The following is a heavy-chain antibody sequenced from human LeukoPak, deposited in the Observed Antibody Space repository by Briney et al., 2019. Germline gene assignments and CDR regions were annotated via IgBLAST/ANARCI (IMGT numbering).Heavy chain of an antibody. J-gene: IGHJ4*02. CDR1: GGSISSYY. Sequence: SETLSLTCTVSGGSISSYYWSWIRQPPGKGLEWIGHIYYSGSTNYNPSLKSRVTMSVDTSKNQFSLKLTSVTAADTAVYYCARLGYSYGYPLDYWGQGTLVTVSP. D-gene: IGHD5-18*01. V-gene: IGHV4-59*08. CDR3: ARLGYSYGYPLDY. CDR2: IYYSGST.